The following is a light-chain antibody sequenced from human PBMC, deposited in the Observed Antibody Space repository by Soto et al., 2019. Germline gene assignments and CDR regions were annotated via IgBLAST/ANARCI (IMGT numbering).Light chain of an antibody. CDR2: NDN. Sequence: QSVLTQPPSMSGTPGQRVTISCSGSSSNIADNTLNWYQQLPGTAPKLLIYNDNDRPSGVPDRFSGSKSGNTASLTISGLQTEDEADYYCSSYTSTSAHVLFGGGTKVTVL. CDR1: SSNIADNT. V-gene: IGLV1-44*01. CDR3: SSYTSTSAHVL. J-gene: IGLJ2*01.